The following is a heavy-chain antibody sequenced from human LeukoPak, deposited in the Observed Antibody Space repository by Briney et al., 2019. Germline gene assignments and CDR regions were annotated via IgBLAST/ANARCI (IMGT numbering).Heavy chain of an antibody. J-gene: IGHJ4*02. D-gene: IGHD3-10*01. CDR3: AKGNYGSGSYFDY. CDR1: GFTCSSYA. Sequence: GGSLRLSCAASGFTCSSYAMSWVRQAPGKGLEWVSAISGSGGSTYYADSVKGRFTISRDNSKNTLYLQMNSLRAEDTAVYYCAKGNYGSGSYFDYWGQGTLVTVSS. V-gene: IGHV3-23*01. CDR2: ISGSGGST.